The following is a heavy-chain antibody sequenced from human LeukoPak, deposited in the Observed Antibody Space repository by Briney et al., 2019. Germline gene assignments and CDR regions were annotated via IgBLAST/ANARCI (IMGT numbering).Heavy chain of an antibody. V-gene: IGHV3-74*01. CDR3: ARDLWESQPDATNWFDP. J-gene: IGHJ5*02. D-gene: IGHD2-2*01. CDR1: GFTFSSYW. CDR2: INSDGSST. Sequence: GGSLRLSCAASGFTFSSYWMHWVRQAPGKGLVWVSRINSDGSSTSYADSVKGRFTISRDNAKNTLYLQMNSLRAEDTAVYYCARDLWESQPDATNWFDPWGQGTLATVSS.